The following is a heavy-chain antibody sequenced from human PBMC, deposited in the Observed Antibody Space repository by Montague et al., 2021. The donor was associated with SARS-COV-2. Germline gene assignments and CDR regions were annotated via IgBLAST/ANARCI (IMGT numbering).Heavy chain of an antibody. V-gene: IGHV3-30-3*01. CDR3: ARVYGGSYRGRIDY. J-gene: IGHJ4*02. D-gene: IGHD1-26*01. CDR1: GFTFSSYA. CDR2: ISYDGSNK. Sequence: SRILSLSASGFTFSSYAMHWVRQAPGKGLEWVAVISYDGSNKYYADSVKGRFTISRDNSKNTLYLQMNSLRAEDTAVYYCARVYGGSYRGRIDYWSQGTLVTVSS.